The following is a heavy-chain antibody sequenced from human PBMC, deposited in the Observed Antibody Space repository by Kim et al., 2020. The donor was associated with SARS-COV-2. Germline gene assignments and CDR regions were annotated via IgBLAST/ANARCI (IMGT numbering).Heavy chain of an antibody. Sequence: SETLSLTCTVSGGSISSSIHYWGWIRQPPGKGLEWIGSIYYSGRTYYNPSLKSRVTISVDTSKNQFSLNLSSVTAADTAVYYCARTYGDYVDYYGMDVWGQGTTVTVSS. CDR1: GGSISSSIHY. CDR2: IYYSGRT. V-gene: IGHV4-39*01. J-gene: IGHJ6*02. CDR3: ARTYGDYVDYYGMDV. D-gene: IGHD4-17*01.